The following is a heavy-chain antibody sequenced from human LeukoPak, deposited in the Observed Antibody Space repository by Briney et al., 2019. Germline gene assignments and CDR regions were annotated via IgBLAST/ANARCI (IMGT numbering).Heavy chain of an antibody. CDR1: GYTFTSYG. J-gene: IGHJ6*03. D-gene: IGHD5-18*01. V-gene: IGHV1-8*02. CDR2: MNPNSGNT. CDR3: TTGYSYGDYYYYMDV. Sequence: ASVKVSCKASGYTFTSYGISWVRQAPGQGLEWMGWMNPNSGNTGYAQKFQGRVTMTRNTSISTAYMELSSLRSEDTAVYYCTTGYSYGDYYYYMDVWGKGTTVTISS.